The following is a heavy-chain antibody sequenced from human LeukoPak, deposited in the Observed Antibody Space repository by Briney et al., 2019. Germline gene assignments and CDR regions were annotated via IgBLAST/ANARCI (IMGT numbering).Heavy chain of an antibody. CDR1: GFTFSDPT. J-gene: IGHJ3*02. CDR2: IRSELNGYAT. V-gene: IGHV3-73*01. Sequence: PGGSLKLSRAASGFTFSDPTIHWVRQASGKGLEWVGRIRSELNGYATAYAASVRGRFTISRDDSKNTAYLQMDNLKTGDTAVFYCTKQTADDAFDIWGRGTMVTVSS. CDR3: TKQTADDAFDI.